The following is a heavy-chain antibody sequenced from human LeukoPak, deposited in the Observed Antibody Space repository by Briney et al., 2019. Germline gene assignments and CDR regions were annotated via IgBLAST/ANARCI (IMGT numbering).Heavy chain of an antibody. V-gene: IGHV4-59*01. J-gene: IGHJ6*02. CDR1: GGSFSGYY. CDR2: IYYSGST. Sequence: SETLSLTCAVYGGSFSGYYWSWIRQPPGKGLEWLGYIYYSGSTNYNPSLKSRVTISIDTSKNQFSLKLSSVTAADTAVYYCARESLSGNYYGMDVWGQGTMVTVSS. D-gene: IGHD2/OR15-2a*01. CDR3: ARESLSGNYYGMDV.